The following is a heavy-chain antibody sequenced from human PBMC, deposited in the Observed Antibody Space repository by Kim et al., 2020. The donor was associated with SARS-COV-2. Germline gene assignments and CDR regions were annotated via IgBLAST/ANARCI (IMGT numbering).Heavy chain of an antibody. CDR2: ISDDGRNE. V-gene: IGHV3-30*04. CDR3: ARGRFGCVVRGVDY. J-gene: IGHJ4*02. Sequence: GGSLRLSCADSGFTFRTYAMHWVRQAPGKGLEWVAVISDDGRNEYYADSVKGRFTISRDNSKNTLYLQMNSLRAEDTAMYHCARGRFGCVVRGVDYWGQGTLVTVSS. D-gene: IGHD3-10*01. CDR1: GFTFRTYA.